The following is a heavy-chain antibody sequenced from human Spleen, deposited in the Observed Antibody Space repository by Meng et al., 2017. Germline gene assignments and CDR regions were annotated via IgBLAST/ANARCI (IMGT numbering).Heavy chain of an antibody. CDR2: INPKSRAT. CDR3: ARYDEISAAGILFSGY. D-gene: IGHD3-16*01. J-gene: IGHJ4*02. Sequence: DGKKHGTTLNDPGNASRYSGPHYYSPWVRQAPEEGLEWMGRINPKSRATHYAQKFQAMVTMVGKTTITFSYMELSGLRSDDTAIYYWARYDEISAAGILFSGYWGQGTLVTVSS. V-gene: IGHV1-2*06. CDR1: RYSGPHYY.